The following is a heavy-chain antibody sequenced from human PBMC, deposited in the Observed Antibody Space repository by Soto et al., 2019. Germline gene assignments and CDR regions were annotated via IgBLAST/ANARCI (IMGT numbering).Heavy chain of an antibody. Sequence: QVQLVQSGAEVKKPGSSVKVSCKASGGTFSSYSINWVRQAPGQGLEWMGEIIPIFGTANYAQTFQGRVKITADESTSTAHMELSSPRSEDTAVYYCARDGGRHSGGIDYWGQGTLVTVSS. CDR1: GGTFSSYS. CDR2: IIPIFGTA. CDR3: ARDGGRHSGGIDY. D-gene: IGHD1-26*01. V-gene: IGHV1-69*01. J-gene: IGHJ4*02.